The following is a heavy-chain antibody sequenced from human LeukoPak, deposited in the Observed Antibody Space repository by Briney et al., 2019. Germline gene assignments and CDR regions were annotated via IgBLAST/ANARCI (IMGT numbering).Heavy chain of an antibody. V-gene: IGHV3-48*01. CDR2: ISSSSSII. CDR3: ARDLTVPTSMDA. Sequence: PGGSLRLPCAASGFTFSSYNINWVRQAPGKGLEWVSYISSSSSIIYYADSVTGRFTISRDNAKNSLYLQMNSLRAEDTAVYYCARDLTVPTSMDAWGKGTTVTVSS. J-gene: IGHJ6*04. D-gene: IGHD2-2*01. CDR1: GFTFSSYN.